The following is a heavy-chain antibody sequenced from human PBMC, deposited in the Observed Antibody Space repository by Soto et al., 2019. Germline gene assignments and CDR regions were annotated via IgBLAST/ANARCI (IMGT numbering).Heavy chain of an antibody. V-gene: IGHV1-18*01. D-gene: IGHD3-22*01. Sequence: ASVKVSCRASGYTFTSYGISWVRQAPGQGLEWMGWISAYNGNTNYAQKLQGRVTMTTDTSTSTAYMELRSLRSDDTAVYYCATEVSSYYYDSSGRPRHWFDPCGQGTLVTFSS. CDR2: ISAYNGNT. J-gene: IGHJ5*02. CDR3: ATEVSSYYYDSSGRPRHWFDP. CDR1: GYTFTSYG.